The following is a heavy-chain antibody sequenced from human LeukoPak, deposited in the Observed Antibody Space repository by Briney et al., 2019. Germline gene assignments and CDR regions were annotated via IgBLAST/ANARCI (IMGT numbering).Heavy chain of an antibody. Sequence: PSETLSLTCAVYGGSFSGYYWSWIRQPPGKGLEWIGEINHSGSTNYNPSLKSRVTISVDTSKNQFSLKLSSVTAADTAVYYCARVLGGYTYGYSSFDYWGQGTLVTVSS. J-gene: IGHJ4*02. D-gene: IGHD5-18*01. CDR1: GGSFSGYY. CDR3: ARVLGGYTYGYSSFDY. V-gene: IGHV4-34*01. CDR2: INHSGST.